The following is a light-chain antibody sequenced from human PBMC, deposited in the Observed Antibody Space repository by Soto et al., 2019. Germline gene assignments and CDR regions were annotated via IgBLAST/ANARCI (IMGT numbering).Light chain of an antibody. Sequence: NVFAHSPGTVSLSPWGLYSGGFMASQPVNSGYLAWYQQKPGQAPRLLMYGVSTRDTGIPDRFSGSGAGTDFTLTISRLEPGDFAVYYCQVYGSSPKTFGQGTKVDIK. V-gene: IGKV3-20*01. J-gene: IGKJ1*01. CDR1: QPVNSGY. CDR2: GVS. CDR3: QVYGSSPKT.